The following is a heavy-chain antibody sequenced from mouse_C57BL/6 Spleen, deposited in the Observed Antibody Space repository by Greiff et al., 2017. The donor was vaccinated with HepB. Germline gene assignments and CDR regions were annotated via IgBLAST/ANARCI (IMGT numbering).Heavy chain of an antibody. V-gene: IGHV1-59*01. CDR3: ARGRRAWFAY. CDR2: IDPSDSYT. Sequence: VQLQQPGAELVRPGTSVKLSCKASGYTFTSYWMHWVKQRPGQGLEWIGVIDPSDSYTNYNQKFKGKATLTVDTSSSTAYMQRSSLTSEDSAVYYCARGRRAWFAYWGQGTLVTVSA. CDR1: GYTFTSYW. J-gene: IGHJ3*01. D-gene: IGHD2-12*01.